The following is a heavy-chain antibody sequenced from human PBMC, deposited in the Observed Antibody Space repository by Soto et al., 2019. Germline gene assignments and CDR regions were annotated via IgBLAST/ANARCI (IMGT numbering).Heavy chain of an antibody. CDR2: IFSSDDK. J-gene: IGHJ3*02. CDR3: ARIKGYSDSRSLAFDI. CDR1: GFSLSNARMG. Sequence: QVTLKESGPVLVKPTETLTLTCTVSGFSLSNARMGVSWIRQSPGKALEWLAHIFSSDDKSYSTFLKSRLTISKDTSKCQVVLTLTNMDPMDTATYYCARIKGYSDSRSLAFDIWGQGIMVTVSS. V-gene: IGHV2-26*01. D-gene: IGHD4-17*01.